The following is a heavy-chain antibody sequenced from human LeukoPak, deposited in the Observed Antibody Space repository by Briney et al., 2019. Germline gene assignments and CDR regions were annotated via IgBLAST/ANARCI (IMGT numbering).Heavy chain of an antibody. CDR2: INHSGST. Sequence: SETLSLTCAVYGGSFGGYYWSWIRQPPGKGLEWIGEINHSGSTNYNPSLKSRVTISVDTSKNQFSLKLSSVTAADTAVYYCARGSSTTHWGQGTLVTVSS. V-gene: IGHV4-34*01. CDR1: GGSFGGYY. D-gene: IGHD2-2*01. CDR3: ARGSSTTH. J-gene: IGHJ4*02.